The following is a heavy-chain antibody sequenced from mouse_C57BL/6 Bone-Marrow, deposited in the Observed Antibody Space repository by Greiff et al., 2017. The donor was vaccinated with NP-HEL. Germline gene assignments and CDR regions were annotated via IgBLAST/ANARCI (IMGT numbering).Heavy chain of an antibody. Sequence: VQLQQSGPELVKPGASVKISCKASGYTFTDYYMNWVKQSHGKSLEWIGDINPNNGGTSYNQKFKGKATLTVDKSSSTAYMELRSLTSEDSAVYYCARDTTTVVATGDYWGQGTTLTVSS. D-gene: IGHD1-1*01. CDR1: GYTFTDYY. J-gene: IGHJ2*01. CDR3: ARDTTTVVATGDY. CDR2: INPNNGGT. V-gene: IGHV1-26*01.